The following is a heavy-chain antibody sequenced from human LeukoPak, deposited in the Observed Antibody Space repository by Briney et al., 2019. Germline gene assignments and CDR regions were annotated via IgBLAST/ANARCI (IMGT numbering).Heavy chain of an antibody. D-gene: IGHD6-19*01. J-gene: IGHJ4*02. CDR3: ARDRVGSGWPRPYYFEV. CDR1: GYTLTGYY. Sequence: ASVKVSCKASGYTLTGYYLHWVRQAPGQGLDWMGWINPNTGATHSAQKFQGRITMTRDASISTAYMDLSRLRSDDTAVYYCARDRVGSGWPRPYYFEVWGQGTLVTVSS. CDR2: INPNTGAT. V-gene: IGHV1-2*02.